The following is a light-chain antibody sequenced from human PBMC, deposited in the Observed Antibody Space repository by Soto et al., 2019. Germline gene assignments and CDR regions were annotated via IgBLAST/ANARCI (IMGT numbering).Light chain of an antibody. CDR1: SFNIGSNY. J-gene: IGLJ2*01. CDR3: AVWDDSLRGV. V-gene: IGLV1-47*01. CDR2: RNN. Sequence: QSVLTQPPSASGTPGQRVTISCSGSSFNIGSNYVYWYQQLPGTAPKLLIYRNNQRPSGVPDRFSGSKSGTSASLAINGLRSEDEADYYCAVWDDSLRGVFGGGTKLTVL.